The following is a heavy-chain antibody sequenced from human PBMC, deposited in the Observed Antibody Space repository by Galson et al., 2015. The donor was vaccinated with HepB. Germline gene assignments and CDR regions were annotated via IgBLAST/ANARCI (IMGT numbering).Heavy chain of an antibody. CDR2: IRGSGRDT. Sequence: SLRLSCAASGFTFSNYAMFWVRQAPGKGLEWVSAIRGSGRDTFYADSVRGRFTVSRDSSKNTLFLEMNSLRAEDTALYFCARDPNGDFVGAFDFRGQGTMVTVSS. CDR1: GFTFSNYA. J-gene: IGHJ3*01. V-gene: IGHV3-23*01. CDR3: ARDPNGDFVGAFDF. D-gene: IGHD4-17*01.